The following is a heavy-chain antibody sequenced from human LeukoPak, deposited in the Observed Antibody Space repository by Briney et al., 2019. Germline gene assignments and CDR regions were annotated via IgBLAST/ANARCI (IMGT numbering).Heavy chain of an antibody. CDR1: GYSFTSYW. V-gene: IGHV5-51*01. Sequence: GESLKISCKDSGYSFTSYWIGWVRQMPGKGLEWMGIIYPGDSDTRYSPSFQGQVTISADKSISTAYLQWSSLKASDTAMYYCARRSLTYSSGWYYFDYWGQGTLVTVSS. CDR2: IYPGDSDT. D-gene: IGHD6-19*01. J-gene: IGHJ4*02. CDR3: ARRSLTYSSGWYYFDY.